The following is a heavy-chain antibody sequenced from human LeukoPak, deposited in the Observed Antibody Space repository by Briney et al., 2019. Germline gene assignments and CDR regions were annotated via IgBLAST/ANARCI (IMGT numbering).Heavy chain of an antibody. D-gene: IGHD5-12*01. CDR3: AASSGYDLY. V-gene: IGHV3-64*01. CDR2: ISSNGGST. Sequence: GGSLRLSCAASGFTFSSYAMHWVRQAPGKGLEYVSAISSNGGSTYYANSVKGRFTISRDNSKNTLYLQMGSLRAEDMAVYYCAASSGYDLYWGQGTLVTVS. J-gene: IGHJ4*02. CDR1: GFTFSSYA.